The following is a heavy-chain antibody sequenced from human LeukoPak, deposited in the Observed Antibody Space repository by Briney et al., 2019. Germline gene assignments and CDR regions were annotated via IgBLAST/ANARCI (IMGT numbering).Heavy chain of an antibody. V-gene: IGHV3-49*03. CDR1: GFTFGDYA. CDR3: TARYGGNSVDY. J-gene: IGHJ4*02. Sequence: GGSLRLSCTASGFTFGDYAMSWFRQAPGKGLEWVGFIRSKAYGGTTENAASVKGRFTISRDDSKSIAYLQMNSLKTEDTAVYYCTARYGGNSVDYWGQGTLVTVSS. D-gene: IGHD4-23*01. CDR2: IRSKAYGGTT.